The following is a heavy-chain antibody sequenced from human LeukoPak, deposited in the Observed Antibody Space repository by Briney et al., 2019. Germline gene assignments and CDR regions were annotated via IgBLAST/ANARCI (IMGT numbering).Heavy chain of an antibody. CDR3: AKGVRRSSDYSSPIDY. J-gene: IGHJ4*02. D-gene: IGHD3-22*01. Sequence: GGSLRLSCAASGFTFSSYAMSWVRQAPGKGLEWVSAISGSGGSTYYADSVKGRLTISRDNSKNTLYLQMNSLRAEDTAICYCAKGVRRSSDYSSPIDYWGQGTLVTVSS. CDR2: ISGSGGST. V-gene: IGHV3-23*01. CDR1: GFTFSSYA.